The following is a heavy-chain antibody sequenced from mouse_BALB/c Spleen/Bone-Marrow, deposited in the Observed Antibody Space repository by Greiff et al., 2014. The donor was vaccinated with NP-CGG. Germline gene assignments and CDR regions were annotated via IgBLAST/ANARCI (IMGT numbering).Heavy chain of an antibody. V-gene: IGHV1-20*02. D-gene: IGHD1-1*01. J-gene: IGHJ2*01. CDR2: INPYNGDT. Sequence: EVKVVESGPELVKPGASVKISCKASGYSFTGYFMNWVMQSHGKSLEWIGRINPYNGDTFYNQKFKGKATLTVDKSSSTAYMELRSLASEDSAVYYCARSGYYGSSYFDYWGQGTTLTVSS. CDR1: GYSFTGYF. CDR3: ARSGYYGSSYFDY.